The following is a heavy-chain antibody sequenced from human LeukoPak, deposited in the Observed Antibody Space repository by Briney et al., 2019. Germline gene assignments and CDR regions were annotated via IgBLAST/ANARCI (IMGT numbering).Heavy chain of an antibody. CDR3: ARGLTMIVAHSRNWFDP. CDR1: GYTFTSYD. V-gene: IGHV1-8*01. J-gene: IGHJ5*02. D-gene: IGHD3-22*01. CDR2: MNPNSGNT. Sequence: ASVTVSCKASGYTFTSYDINWVRQATGQGLEWMGWMNPNSGNTGYAQKFQGRVTMTRNTSISTAYMELSSLRSEDTAVYYCARGLTMIVAHSRNWFDPWGQGTLVTVSS.